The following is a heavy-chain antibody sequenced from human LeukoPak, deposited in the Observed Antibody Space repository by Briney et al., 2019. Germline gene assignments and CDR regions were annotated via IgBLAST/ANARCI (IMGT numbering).Heavy chain of an antibody. CDR3: ANPAGGSSSKGVDY. CDR1: GFTFNNYA. J-gene: IGHJ4*02. D-gene: IGHD6-13*01. V-gene: IGHV3-23*01. Sequence: PGGSLRLSCAASGFTFNNYAMSWVRQAPGKGLEWVSAISDNGGDTKYADSVKGRFTISRDNSKNTLYLQMNSLRAEDTAVYYCANPAGGSSSKGVDYWGQGTLVTVSS. CDR2: ISDNGGDT.